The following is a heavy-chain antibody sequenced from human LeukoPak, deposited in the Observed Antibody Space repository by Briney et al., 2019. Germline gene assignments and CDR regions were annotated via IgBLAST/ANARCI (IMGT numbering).Heavy chain of an antibody. D-gene: IGHD3-22*01. CDR3: ARAPGNYYDSTGYWYFDL. CDR2: ISTSSTTI. J-gene: IGHJ2*01. Sequence: GGSLRLSCAASGFTFSSYWMNWVRQAPGKGLEWLSYISTSSTTIHYADSVKGRFTSSREDARNSLYLQMNSLRAEDTAVYFCARAPGNYYDSTGYWYFDLWGRGTLVTVSS. V-gene: IGHV3-48*01. CDR1: GFTFSSYW.